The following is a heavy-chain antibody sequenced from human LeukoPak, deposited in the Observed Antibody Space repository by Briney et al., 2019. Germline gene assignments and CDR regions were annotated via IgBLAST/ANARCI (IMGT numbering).Heavy chain of an antibody. V-gene: IGHV4-59*08. CDR2: IYYTGKT. CDR3: VRRDTGWNYFDY. D-gene: IGHD6-19*01. CDR1: GGSINTHY. J-gene: IGHJ4*02. Sequence: SETLSLTCAVSGGSINTHYWGWIRQPPGKGLEWIGNIYYTGKTTYNPSLKSRVTISLDTSRNHLSLKLTSVLAADTAIYYCVRRDTGWNYFDYWGQGMLVTVSS.